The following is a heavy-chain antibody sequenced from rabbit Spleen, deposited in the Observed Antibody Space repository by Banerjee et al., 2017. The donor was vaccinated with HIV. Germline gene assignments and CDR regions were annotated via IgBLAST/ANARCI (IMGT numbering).Heavy chain of an antibody. CDR1: GLDFSSSYW. Sequence: QEQLVEYGGDLVKPEGSLTLTCTASGLDFSSSYWICWVRQAPGKGLEWIACIYTGSGGTYYASWAKGRFTISKTSSTTVTLQMTGLTAADTATYFCARGSATMTMVITGYYLYLWGPGTLVTGS. J-gene: IGHJ4*01. CDR2: IYTGSGGT. D-gene: IGHD2-1*01. CDR3: ARGSATMTMVITGYYLYL. V-gene: IGHV1S45*01.